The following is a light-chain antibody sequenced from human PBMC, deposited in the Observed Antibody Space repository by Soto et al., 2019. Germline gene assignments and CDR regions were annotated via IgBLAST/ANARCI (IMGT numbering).Light chain of an antibody. CDR3: QQYNNWLIT. CDR1: QSVSSN. J-gene: IGKJ5*01. V-gene: IGKV3-15*01. Sequence: EIVMTQSPATLSVSPGERATLSCRASQSVSSNLAWYQQKPGQAPSLLIYGASTRATGIPARFSGSGSGTEFTLTISSLQSEDFAVYYCQQYNNWLITFGQGTRLEIK. CDR2: GAS.